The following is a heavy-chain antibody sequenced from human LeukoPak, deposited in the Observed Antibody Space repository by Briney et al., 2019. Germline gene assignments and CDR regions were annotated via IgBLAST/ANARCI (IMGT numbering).Heavy chain of an antibody. V-gene: IGHV1-2*04. J-gene: IGHJ4*02. CDR2: INPNSGGT. CDR3: ARAREGCSYGSLLLDY. D-gene: IGHD5-18*01. CDR1: GYTFTGYY. Sequence: ASVKVSCKASGYTFTGYYMHWVRQAPGQGLEWMGWINPNSGGTNYAQKFQGWVTMTRDTSISTAYMELSRLRSDDTAVYYCARAREGCSYGSLLLDYWGQGTLVTVSS.